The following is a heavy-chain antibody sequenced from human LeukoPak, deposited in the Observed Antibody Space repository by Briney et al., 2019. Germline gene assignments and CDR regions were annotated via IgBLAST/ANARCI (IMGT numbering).Heavy chain of an antibody. CDR1: GFTFSSYA. J-gene: IGHJ4*02. CDR3: AKRGYSHGQSDY. CDR2: ISDSGGYT. D-gene: IGHD5-18*01. Sequence: GGSLRLSCSASGFTFSSYAMNWVRQAPGKGLEWVSAISDSGGYTYYADSVKGRFTISRDNSKNTLYLQMNSLRAEDTAVYYCAKRGYSHGQSDYWGQGTLVTVSS. V-gene: IGHV3-23*01.